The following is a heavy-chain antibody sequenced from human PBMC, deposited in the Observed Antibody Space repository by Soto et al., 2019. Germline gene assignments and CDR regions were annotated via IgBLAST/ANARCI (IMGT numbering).Heavy chain of an antibody. CDR3: ARSQGSIAAAGFDY. CDR1: GFTFSDYS. J-gene: IGHJ4*02. D-gene: IGHD6-13*01. Sequence: PGRSLRLSCAASGFTFSDYSMNWVRQAPGKGLEWVSSISSSSTYMYYADSVKGRFTISRDNAKNSLYLLVNSLRAEDTAVHFCARSQGSIAAAGFDYWGQGTLVTVSS. V-gene: IGHV3-21*01. CDR2: ISSSSTYM.